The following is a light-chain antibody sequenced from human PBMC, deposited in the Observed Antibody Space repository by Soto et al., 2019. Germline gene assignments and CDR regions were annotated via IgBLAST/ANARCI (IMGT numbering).Light chain of an antibody. Sequence: AIQLTQSPSSLSASVGDRVTITCRATQGITSAFAWYQQTPGKPPKLLVYDVSTLENGVPSRFSGGGSRTDFTLTISNLLPEDFATYYCHQFDSLPFTFGGGTRVEI. J-gene: IGKJ4*01. CDR2: DVS. V-gene: IGKV1-13*02. CDR1: QGITSA. CDR3: HQFDSLPFT.